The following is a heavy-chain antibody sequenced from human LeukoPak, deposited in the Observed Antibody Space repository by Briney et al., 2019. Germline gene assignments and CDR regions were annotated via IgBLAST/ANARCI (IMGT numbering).Heavy chain of an antibody. CDR1: GFTFSSHA. Sequence: GGSLRLSCAASGFTFSSHAMSWVRQAPGKGLEWVSGISGSGGSTYYADSVKGRFTISGDNSKNTLYLQMNSLRAEDTAVYYCAKEGSGWHYFDNWGQGTLVTVSS. J-gene: IGHJ4*02. D-gene: IGHD6-19*01. V-gene: IGHV3-23*01. CDR3: AKEGSGWHYFDN. CDR2: ISGSGGST.